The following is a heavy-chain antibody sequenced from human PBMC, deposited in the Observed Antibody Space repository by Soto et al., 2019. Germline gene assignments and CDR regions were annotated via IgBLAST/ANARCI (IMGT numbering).Heavy chain of an antibody. CDR3: AREFRDIVATVGRYHYYGMDV. J-gene: IGHJ6*02. D-gene: IGHD5-12*01. V-gene: IGHV1-8*01. CDR2: MNPNSGNT. CDR1: GYTFTSYD. Sequence: ASVKVSCKASGYTFTSYDINWVRQATGQGLEWMGWMNPNSGNTGYAQKFQGRVTMTRNTSISTAYMELSSLRSEDTAVYYCAREFRDIVATVGRYHYYGMDVWGQGTTVTVSS.